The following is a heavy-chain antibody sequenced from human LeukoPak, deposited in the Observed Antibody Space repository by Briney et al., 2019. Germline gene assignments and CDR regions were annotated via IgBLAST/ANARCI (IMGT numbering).Heavy chain of an antibody. J-gene: IGHJ4*02. D-gene: IGHD6-19*01. Sequence: GWSLRLSCTASGLNFNTYAMHWIRQTPGMGLEWVAVMSYDGINIYSLDSVKGRFTISRDNSNNTLYLQITSLRPEDTAVYYCVRVPARASSAFYYFDYWGQGTLVTVSS. V-gene: IGHV3-30-3*01. CDR1: GLNFNTYA. CDR2: MSYDGINI. CDR3: VRVPARASSAFYYFDY.